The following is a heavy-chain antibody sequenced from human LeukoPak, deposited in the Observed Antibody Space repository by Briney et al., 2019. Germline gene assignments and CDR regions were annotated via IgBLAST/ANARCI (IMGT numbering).Heavy chain of an antibody. CDR3: ARHGYYGDYGGFDP. D-gene: IGHD4-17*01. J-gene: IGHJ5*02. V-gene: IGHV4-4*09. Sequence: PSETLSLTCTASGGSISSYYWSWIRQPPGKGLEWIGYIYTSGSTNYNPSLKSRVTISVDTSKNQFSLKLSSVTAADTAVYYCARHGYYGDYGGFDPWGQGTLVTVSS. CDR1: GGSISSYY. CDR2: IYTSGST.